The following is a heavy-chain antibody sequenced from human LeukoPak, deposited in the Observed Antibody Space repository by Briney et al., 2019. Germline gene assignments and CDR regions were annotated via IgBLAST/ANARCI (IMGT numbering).Heavy chain of an antibody. D-gene: IGHD1-26*01. Sequence: SETLSLTCTVSGYSISSGYYWGWIRQPPGKGLEWIGSIYHSGSTYYNPSLKSRVTISVATSKNQFSLKLSSVTAADTAVYYCALNSGSYYRIYWGQGTLVTVSS. V-gene: IGHV4-38-2*02. CDR3: ALNSGSYYRIY. CDR2: IYHSGST. J-gene: IGHJ4*02. CDR1: GYSISSGYY.